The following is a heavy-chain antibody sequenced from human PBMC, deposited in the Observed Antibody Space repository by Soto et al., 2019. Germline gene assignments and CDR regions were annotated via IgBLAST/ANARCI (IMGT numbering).Heavy chain of an antibody. CDR1: GYSFTSYW. V-gene: IGHV5-51*01. CDR2: IYPGDSDT. J-gene: IGHJ6*04. D-gene: IGHD1-26*01. CDR3: ASPQGGSYYYYGMEV. Sequence: PGESLKISCKGSGYSFTSYWIGWVRQMPGKGLEWMGIIYPGDSDTRYSPSFQGQVTISADKSITTAYLQWSSLKASVTAMYYCASPQGGSYYYYGMEVWGKGTKVTVSS.